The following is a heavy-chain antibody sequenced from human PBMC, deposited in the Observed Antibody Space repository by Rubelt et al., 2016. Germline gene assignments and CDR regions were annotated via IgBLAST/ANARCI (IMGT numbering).Heavy chain of an antibody. CDR3: GSAGFGVVPYYYMGV. CDR2: IHYSANI. CDR1: GGSMTSPDYY. Sequence: QVQLQESGPGLVKPSETLSLTCTVSGGSMTSPDYYRSWIRQHPGKGLEWIGFIHYSANIYYNPSLKSRLTISIDQSKSQFSLKLSSGAAADTAVYYCGSAGFGVVPYYYMGVWGKGTTVTVSS. V-gene: IGHV4-31*03. J-gene: IGHJ6*03. D-gene: IGHD3-3*01.